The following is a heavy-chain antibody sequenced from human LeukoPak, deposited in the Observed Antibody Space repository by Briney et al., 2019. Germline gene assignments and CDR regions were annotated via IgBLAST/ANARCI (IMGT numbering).Heavy chain of an antibody. J-gene: IGHJ4*02. D-gene: IGHD6-19*01. CDR1: GGTFSSYA. Sequence: ASVKVSCKASGGTFSSYAISWVRQAPGQGLEWMGRIIPIFGTANYAQKFQGRVTITTDESTSTAYMELSSLRSEDTAVYYCARATVSGWSFDYWGQETLVTVSS. CDR2: IIPIFGTA. V-gene: IGHV1-69*05. CDR3: ARATVSGWSFDY.